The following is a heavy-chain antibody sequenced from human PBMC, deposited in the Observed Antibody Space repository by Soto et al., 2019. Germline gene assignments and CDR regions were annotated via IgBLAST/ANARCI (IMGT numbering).Heavy chain of an antibody. J-gene: IGHJ5*01. CDR3: SKGLGSGSYAASDS. CDR2: ITGSGGST. D-gene: IGHD1-26*01. Sequence: EVQLLESGGGLVQPGGSLRLSCAASGFTFSSYALSWVRQAPGKGLEWVSAITGSGGSTYYADSVKGRFTISRDNSKNTLYLAMNSLRAEDTAVYYCSKGLGSGSYAASDSWGQGTLVPVSS. CDR1: GFTFSSYA. V-gene: IGHV3-23*01.